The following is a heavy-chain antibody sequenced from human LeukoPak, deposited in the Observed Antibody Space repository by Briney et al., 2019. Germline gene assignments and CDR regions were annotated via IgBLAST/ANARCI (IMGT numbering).Heavy chain of an antibody. J-gene: IGHJ4*02. Sequence: GGSLRLSCAASGFTFSSYGMHWVRQAPGKGLEWVAFIRYDGSNKYYADSVKGRFTISRDNSKNTLYLQMNSLGAEDTAVYYCASSGWYQYYFDYWGQGTLVTVSS. V-gene: IGHV3-30*02. D-gene: IGHD6-19*01. CDR2: IRYDGSNK. CDR3: ASSGWYQYYFDY. CDR1: GFTFSSYG.